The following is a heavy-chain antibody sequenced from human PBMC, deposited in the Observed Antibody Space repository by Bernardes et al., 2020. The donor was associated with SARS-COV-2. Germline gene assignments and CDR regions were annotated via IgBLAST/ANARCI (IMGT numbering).Heavy chain of an antibody. Sequence: GGSLRLSCAASGFNFSGNWMTWVRQAPGKGMEWVANIKQEGGERYYVDSVKGRFTISRDNAKNSLFLQMNSLRADDTAVYYCARDLPFDFFTAGGFDIWGQGTKVTVSS. J-gene: IGHJ3*02. V-gene: IGHV3-7*01. CDR1: GFNFSGNW. D-gene: IGHD3-3*01. CDR2: IKQEGGER. CDR3: ARDLPFDFFTAGGFDI.